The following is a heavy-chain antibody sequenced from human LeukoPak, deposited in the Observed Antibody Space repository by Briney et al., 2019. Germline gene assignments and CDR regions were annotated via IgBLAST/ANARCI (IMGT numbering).Heavy chain of an antibody. D-gene: IGHD3-16*01. J-gene: IGHJ4*02. V-gene: IGHV4-31*03. Sequence: PSETLSLTCTVSGGSISSGGYYWSWISQHPGKGLEWIGYIYYSGSTYYNPSLKSRFTISVDTSKNQFSLKLSSVTAADTAVYYCARVSGLWVIDYWGQGTLVTVSS. CDR1: GGSISSGGYY. CDR3: ARVSGLWVIDY. CDR2: IYYSGST.